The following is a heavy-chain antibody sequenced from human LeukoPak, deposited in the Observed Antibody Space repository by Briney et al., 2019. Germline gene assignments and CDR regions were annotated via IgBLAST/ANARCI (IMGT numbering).Heavy chain of an antibody. CDR3: ARGDGETMIVVAHTGAFDI. V-gene: IGHV1-69*06. D-gene: IGHD3-22*01. J-gene: IGHJ3*02. CDR2: IIPIFGTA. Sequence: ASVKVSCKASGGTFSSYAISWVRQAPGQGLEWMGGIIPIFGTANYAQKFQGRVTITADKSTSTAYMELSSLRSEDTAVYYCARGDGETMIVVAHTGAFDIWGQGTMVTVSS. CDR1: GGTFSSYA.